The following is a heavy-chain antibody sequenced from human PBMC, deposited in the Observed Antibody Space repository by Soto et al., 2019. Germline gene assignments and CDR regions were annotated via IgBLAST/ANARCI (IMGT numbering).Heavy chain of an antibody. Sequence: SVKVSCKASGGTFSSYAISWVRQAPGQGLEWMGGIIPIFGTANYAQKFQGRVTITADKSTSTAYMELSSLRSEDTAVYYCATPGEVPNVGYYYYGMDVWGQGTTVTVSS. D-gene: IGHD2-21*01. CDR3: ATPGEVPNVGYYYYGMDV. J-gene: IGHJ6*02. CDR2: IIPIFGTA. V-gene: IGHV1-69*06. CDR1: GGTFSSYA.